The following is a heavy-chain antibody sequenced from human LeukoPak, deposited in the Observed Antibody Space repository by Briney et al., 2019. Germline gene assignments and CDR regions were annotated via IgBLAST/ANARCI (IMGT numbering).Heavy chain of an antibody. CDR3: ARTGDSSSWDYYYYYMDV. J-gene: IGHJ6*03. CDR2: INPNSGGT. D-gene: IGHD6-13*01. CDR1: GYTFTGYY. Sequence: VSVKVSCKASGYTFTGYYMHWVRQAPGQGLEWMGWINPNSGGTNYAQKFQGRVTMTRDTSISTAYMELSRLRSDDTAVYYCARTGDSSSWDYYYYYMDVWGKGTTVTVSS. V-gene: IGHV1-2*02.